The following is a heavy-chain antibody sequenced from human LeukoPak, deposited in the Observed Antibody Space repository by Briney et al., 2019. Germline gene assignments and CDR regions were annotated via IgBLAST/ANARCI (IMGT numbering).Heavy chain of an antibody. CDR3: ARGVPYSGSPKLTFDY. D-gene: IGHD1-26*01. Sequence: SETQSLTCTVSGGSISSYYWSWIRQPPGKGLEWIGYIYYSGSTNYNPSLKSRVTISVDTSKNQFSLKLSSVTAADTAVYYCARGVPYSGSPKLTFDYWGQGTLVTVSS. CDR2: IYYSGST. V-gene: IGHV4-59*01. CDR1: GGSISSYY. J-gene: IGHJ4*02.